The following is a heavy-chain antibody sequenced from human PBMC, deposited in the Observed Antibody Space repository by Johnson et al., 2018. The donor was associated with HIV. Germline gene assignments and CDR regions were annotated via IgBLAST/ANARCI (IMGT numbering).Heavy chain of an antibody. V-gene: IGHV3-64*04. D-gene: IGHD1-26*01. J-gene: IGHJ3*02. CDR3: AKRHGPIVGATHDAFDI. Sequence: QVQLVESGGGVVQPGGSLRLSCAASGFTFSSYGIHWVRQAPGKGLEYVSGITNGGSTYSADSVKGRFTISRDNSRNTLYLQMNSLRAEDTAVYYCAKRHGPIVGATHDAFDIWGQGTMVTVSS. CDR2: ITNGGST. CDR1: GFTFSSYG.